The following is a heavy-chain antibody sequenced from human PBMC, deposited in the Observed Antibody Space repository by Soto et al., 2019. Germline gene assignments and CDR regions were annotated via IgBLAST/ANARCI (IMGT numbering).Heavy chain of an antibody. V-gene: IGHV1-2*04. CDR1: GYTFTGYY. J-gene: IGHJ4*02. Sequence: ASVKVSCKASGYTFTGYYMHWVRQAPGQGLEWMGWINPNSGGTNYAQKFQGWVTMTRDTSISTAYMELSRLRSDDTAVYYCARGRIGNGSYYGLDYWGQGTLVTSPQ. D-gene: IGHD1-26*01. CDR3: ARGRIGNGSYYGLDY. CDR2: INPNSGGT.